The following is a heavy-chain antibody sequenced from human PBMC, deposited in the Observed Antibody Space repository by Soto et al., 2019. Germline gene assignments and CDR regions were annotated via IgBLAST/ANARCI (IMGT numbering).Heavy chain of an antibody. CDR2: IIPILGIA. CDR1: GGTFSSYT. D-gene: IGHD3-10*01. J-gene: IGHJ6*02. CDR3: ARDYYGSGSYSGYYYGMDV. Sequence: SVKVSCKASGGTFSSYTISWVRQAPGQGLEWMGRIIPILGIANYAQKFQGRVTITADKSTSTAYMELSSLRSEDTAVYYCARDYYGSGSYSGYYYGMDVWGQGTTVTVSS. V-gene: IGHV1-69*04.